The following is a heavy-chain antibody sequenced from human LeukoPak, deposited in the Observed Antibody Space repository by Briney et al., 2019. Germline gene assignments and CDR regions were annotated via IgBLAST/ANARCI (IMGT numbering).Heavy chain of an antibody. CDR3: ARQGDAEQQLYYFDY. Sequence: SETLSLTCTVSGDSISSSSYYWGWIRQPPGKGLEWIGSFYYSGSTLYNPSLKSRVTISVDTSKNQFSLKLSSVTAAGTAVYYCARQGDAEQQLYYFDYWGQGTLVTVSS. CDR2: FYYSGST. V-gene: IGHV4-39*01. J-gene: IGHJ4*02. D-gene: IGHD6-13*01. CDR1: GDSISSSSYY.